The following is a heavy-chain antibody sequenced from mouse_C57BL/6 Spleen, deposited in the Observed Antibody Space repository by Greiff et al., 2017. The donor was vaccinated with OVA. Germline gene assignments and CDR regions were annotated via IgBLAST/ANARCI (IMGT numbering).Heavy chain of an antibody. D-gene: IGHD2-3*01. CDR3: ARRYDGDSVAMDY. J-gene: IGHJ4*01. CDR2: ISRGSSTI. V-gene: IGHV5-17*01. CDR1: GFTFSDYG. Sequence: EVKLVESGGGLVKPGGSLKLSCAASGFTFSDYGMHWVRQAPEKGLEWVAYISRGSSTIYYADTVKGRFTISKDNAKNTLFLQMTRLRSEDTAMYYCARRYDGDSVAMDYWGQGTSVTVSS.